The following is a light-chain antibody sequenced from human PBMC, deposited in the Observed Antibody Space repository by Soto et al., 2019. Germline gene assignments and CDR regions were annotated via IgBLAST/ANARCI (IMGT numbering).Light chain of an antibody. CDR2: WAS. V-gene: IGKV4-1*01. CDR3: QQYYNIPHT. Sequence: DIVMTQSPDSLTVSLGDRATITCKSSQSVLYSSNNKNYIAWYQQKPGQPPKLLIYWASSREPGVPDRFSGSVSGTDFTLSISSLQAEDVAAYYCQQYYNIPHTFGQGTKLEIK. CDR1: QSVLYSSNNKNY. J-gene: IGKJ2*01.